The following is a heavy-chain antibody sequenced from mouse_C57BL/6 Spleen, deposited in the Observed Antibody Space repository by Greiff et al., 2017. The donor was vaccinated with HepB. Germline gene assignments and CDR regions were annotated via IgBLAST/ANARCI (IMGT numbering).Heavy chain of an antibody. CDR3: ARGESFDY. V-gene: IGHV1-4*01. Sequence: VQLQQSGAELARPGASVKMSCKASGYTFTSYTMHWVKQRPGQGLEWIGYINPSSGYTKYNQKFKDKATLTADKSSGTAYMQLSSLTSEDSAVYYCARGESFDYWGQGTTLTVSS. CDR1: GYTFTSYT. J-gene: IGHJ2*01. CDR2: INPSSGYT.